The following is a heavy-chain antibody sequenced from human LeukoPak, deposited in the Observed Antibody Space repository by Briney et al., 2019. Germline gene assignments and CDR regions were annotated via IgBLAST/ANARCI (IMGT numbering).Heavy chain of an antibody. V-gene: IGHV4-61*02. Sequence: SQTLSLTCTVSGGSISSGSYYWSWIRQPAGKGLEWIGRIYTSGSTNYNPSLKSRVTISVDTSKNQFSLKLSSVTAADTAVYYCARDGGFWSGYSAHYYYYMDVWGKGTTVTVSS. CDR3: ARDGGFWSGYSAHYYYYMDV. CDR1: GGSISSGSYY. D-gene: IGHD3-3*01. J-gene: IGHJ6*03. CDR2: IYTSGST.